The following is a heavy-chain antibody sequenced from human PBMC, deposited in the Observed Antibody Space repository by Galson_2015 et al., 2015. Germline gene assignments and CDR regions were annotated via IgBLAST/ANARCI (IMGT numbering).Heavy chain of an antibody. CDR3: ARSANIYYDYVWGGRSWYGMDV. CDR1: GFTFSSYW. J-gene: IGHJ6*02. D-gene: IGHD3-16*01. V-gene: IGHV3-74*01. CDR2: INSDGSST. Sequence: SLRLSCAASGFTFSSYWMHWVRHAPGKGLVWVSRINSDGSSTSYADSVKGRFTISRDNAKNTLYLQMNSLRAADTAVYYCARSANIYYDYVWGGRSWYGMDVWGQGTTVTVSS.